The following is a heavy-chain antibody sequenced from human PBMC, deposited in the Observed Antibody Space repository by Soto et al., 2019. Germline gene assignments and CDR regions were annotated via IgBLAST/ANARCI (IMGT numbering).Heavy chain of an antibody. V-gene: IGHV1-69*13. CDR1: GGTFSSYA. Sequence: GASVKVSCKASGGTFSSYAISWVRQAPGQGLEWMGGIIPIFGTANYAQKFQGRVTITADESTSTAYMELSSLRSEDTAVYYCARDLEYYYGSGSYRGGMDVWGQGTTVTVSS. J-gene: IGHJ6*02. CDR2: IIPIFGTA. D-gene: IGHD3-10*01. CDR3: ARDLEYYYGSGSYRGGMDV.